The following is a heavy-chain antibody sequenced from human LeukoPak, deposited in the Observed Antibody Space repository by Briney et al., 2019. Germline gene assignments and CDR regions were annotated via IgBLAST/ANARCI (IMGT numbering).Heavy chain of an antibody. CDR1: GFTFSSSW. V-gene: IGHV3-74*01. Sequence: GGSLRLSCAASGFTFSSSWMQWVRQPPGKGLVWVSRINGDGSSTSYADPVKGRFTISRDNAWNTLYLQMNSLRPEDTAVYYCVRVGSMTGSFFDCWGQGTLVTVSS. CDR2: INGDGSST. D-gene: IGHD3-9*01. J-gene: IGHJ4*02. CDR3: VRVGSMTGSFFDC.